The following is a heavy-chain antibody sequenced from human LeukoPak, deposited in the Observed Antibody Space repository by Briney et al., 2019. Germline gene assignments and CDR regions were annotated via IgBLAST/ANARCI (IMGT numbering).Heavy chain of an antibody. V-gene: IGHV3-30-3*01. CDR1: GFTFSSYA. Sequence: GGSLRLSCAASGFTFSSYAMHWVRQAPGKGLEWVAVISYDGSNKYYADSVKGRFTISRDNSKNTLYLQMNSLRAEDTAVYYCARGGTTVTRPITGPDYWGQGTLVTVS. D-gene: IGHD4-17*01. CDR3: ARGGTTVTRPITGPDY. CDR2: ISYDGSNK. J-gene: IGHJ4*02.